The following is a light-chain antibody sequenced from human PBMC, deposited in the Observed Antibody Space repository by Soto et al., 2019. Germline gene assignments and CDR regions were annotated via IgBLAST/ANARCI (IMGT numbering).Light chain of an antibody. CDR1: SSDVGGYNY. J-gene: IGLJ1*01. V-gene: IGLV2-8*01. CDR2: EVS. CDR3: TSYAGSNDRYV. Sequence: QSVLTQPPSASGSPGQSVTISCTGTSSDVGGYNYVSWYQQHPGKAPKLMIYEVSQRPSGVPDRFSGSKSGNTASLTVSGFQPEDEADYYCTSYAGSNDRYVFGTGTKVTVL.